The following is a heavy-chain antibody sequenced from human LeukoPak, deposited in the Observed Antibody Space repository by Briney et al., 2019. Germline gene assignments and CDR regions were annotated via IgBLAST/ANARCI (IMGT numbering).Heavy chain of an antibody. Sequence: GGSLRLSCAASGFTFSSYSMNWVRQAPGKGLEWVSYISSSSSTIYYADSVKGRFTISRDNAKNSLYLQMNSLRAEDTAVYYCARLANYYVLRRANWYFDLWGRGTLVTVSS. CDR2: ISSSSSTI. D-gene: IGHD3-22*01. CDR1: GFTFSSYS. V-gene: IGHV3-48*04. J-gene: IGHJ2*01. CDR3: ARLANYYVLRRANWYFDL.